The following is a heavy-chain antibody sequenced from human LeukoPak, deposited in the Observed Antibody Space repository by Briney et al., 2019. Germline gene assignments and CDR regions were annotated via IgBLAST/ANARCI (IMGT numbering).Heavy chain of an antibody. D-gene: IGHD3-9*01. V-gene: IGHV4-59*05. Sequence: SETLSLTCTVSGGSISSYYWSWIRQPPGKGLKWIGSIYYSGSTYYNPSLKSRVTISVDTSQNQFSLKLTSVTAADTAVYYCAKLVSDYWGQGTLVTVSS. J-gene: IGHJ4*02. CDR2: IYYSGST. CDR3: AKLVSDY. CDR1: GGSISSYY.